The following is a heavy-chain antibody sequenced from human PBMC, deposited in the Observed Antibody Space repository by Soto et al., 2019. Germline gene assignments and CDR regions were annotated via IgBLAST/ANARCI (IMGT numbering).Heavy chain of an antibody. CDR3: ERLARGSNSGSSEDRFDP. D-gene: IGHD5-18*01. Sequence: QVQLVQSGAEVKKPGASVKVSCKASGYTFTSYGISWVRQAPGQGLEWMGWISAYNGNTNYAQKLPGRATMTTDTSTSTAYMGLRSLRSDDTAVYYCERLARGSNSGSSEDRFDPWAQGNLVTVSS. J-gene: IGHJ5*02. CDR1: GYTFTSYG. V-gene: IGHV1-18*01. CDR2: ISAYNGNT.